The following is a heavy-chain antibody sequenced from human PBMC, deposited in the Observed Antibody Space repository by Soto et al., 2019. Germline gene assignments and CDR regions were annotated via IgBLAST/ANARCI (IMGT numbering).Heavy chain of an antibody. V-gene: IGHV3-48*04. Sequence: PGGSLRLSCAASGFTFSTYSMNWVRQAPGKGLEWVSYINSDRSSINYADSVKGRFTISRDNAKNTLYLQMNSLRAEDTAVYYCARDPSPGYYYYYGMDVWGQGTTVTVSS. CDR2: INSDRSSI. CDR1: GFTFSTYS. J-gene: IGHJ6*02. CDR3: ARDPSPGYYYYYGMDV.